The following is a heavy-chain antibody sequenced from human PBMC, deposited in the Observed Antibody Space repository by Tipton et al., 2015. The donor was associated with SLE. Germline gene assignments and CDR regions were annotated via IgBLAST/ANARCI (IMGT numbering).Heavy chain of an antibody. CDR3: ARVGIAVAGPGDWAHWFDP. V-gene: IGHV4-39*07. CDR1: GGSISSGSYY. CDR2: IYYSGST. J-gene: IGHJ5*02. Sequence: TLSLTCTVSGGSISSGSYYWSWIRQPAGKGLEWIGSIYYSGSTYYNPSLKSRVTISVDTSKNQFSLKLSSVTAADTAVYYCARVGIAVAGPGDWAHWFDPWGQGTLVTVSS. D-gene: IGHD6-19*01.